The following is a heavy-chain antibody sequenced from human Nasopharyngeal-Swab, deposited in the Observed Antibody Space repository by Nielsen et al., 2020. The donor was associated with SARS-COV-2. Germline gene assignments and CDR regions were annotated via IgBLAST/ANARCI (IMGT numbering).Heavy chain of an antibody. CDR1: GGSFSAYD. V-gene: IGHV4-34*01. CDR2: INHSGNT. J-gene: IGHJ3*02. CDR3: ARPSGGAFDI. Sequence: SETLSLTCAVYGGSFSAYDWSWIRQPPGKGLEWIGEINHSGNTNYNPSLKSRVTISLDTSKNQFSLKLSSVTAADTAVYYCARPSGGAFDIWGQGTMVTVSS.